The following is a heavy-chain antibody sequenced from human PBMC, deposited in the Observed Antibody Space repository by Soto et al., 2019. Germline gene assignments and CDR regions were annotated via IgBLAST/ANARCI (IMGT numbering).Heavy chain of an antibody. J-gene: IGHJ4*02. V-gene: IGHV1-3*01. D-gene: IGHD5-12*01. CDR1: GYTFTSYA. CDR2: INAGNGNT. CDR3: ARSDGYNYSFDY. Sequence: ASVKVSCKASGYTFTSYAMHWVRQAPGQRLEWMGWINAGNGNTKYSQKFQGRVTITRDTSASTAYMELSSLRSEDTAVYYCARSDGYNYSFDYWGQGILVTVSS.